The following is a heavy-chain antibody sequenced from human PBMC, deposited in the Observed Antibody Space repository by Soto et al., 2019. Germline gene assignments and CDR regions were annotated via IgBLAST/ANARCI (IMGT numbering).Heavy chain of an antibody. CDR1: GFTFGNYD. V-gene: IGHV3-23*01. D-gene: IGHD2-15*01. CDR3: AKPEGLVVATINYFDY. J-gene: IGHJ4*02. CDR2: ITSSGGRT. Sequence: PGGSLRLSCAASGFTFGNYDMSWVRQAPGKGLEWVSGITSSGGRTYYADSVKDRFTISRDNSKNTLFLQMNSLRVEDTAVYYCAKPEGLVVATINYFDYWGLGTLVAVSS.